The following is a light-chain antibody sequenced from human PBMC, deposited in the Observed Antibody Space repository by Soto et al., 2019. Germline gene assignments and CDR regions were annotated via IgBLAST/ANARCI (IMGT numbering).Light chain of an antibody. CDR3: QQYGSSRT. V-gene: IGKV3-20*01. CDR1: QSVSSNY. J-gene: IGKJ1*01. Sequence: IVLTQSPGTLSLSPGERATLSCRASQSVSSNYLAWYQQKPGQAPRLLIYLASSRAPGIPDRFSGSGSGTDFTLTISRLEPEDFVVYYCQQYGSSRTFGQGTKVEIK. CDR2: LAS.